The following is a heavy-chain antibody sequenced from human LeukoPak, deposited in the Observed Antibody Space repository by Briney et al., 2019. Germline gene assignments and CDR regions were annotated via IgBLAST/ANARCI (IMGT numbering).Heavy chain of an antibody. J-gene: IGHJ4*02. CDR1: GYTFTSSG. D-gene: IGHD3-22*01. V-gene: IGHV1-18*01. CDR2: ISSYNGNT. CDR3: ARVPVTYYDSSGLDY. Sequence: ASVKVSCKASGYTFTSSGINWVRQAPGQGLEWMGWISSYNGNTNYAQRLQGRVTMTTDTSTSTAYMELRSLRSDDTAVYYCARVPVTYYDSSGLDYWGQGTLVTVSS.